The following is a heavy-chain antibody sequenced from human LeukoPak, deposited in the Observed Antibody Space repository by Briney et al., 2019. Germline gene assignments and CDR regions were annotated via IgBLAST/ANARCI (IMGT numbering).Heavy chain of an antibody. CDR2: IYPEDSDA. D-gene: IGHD3-22*01. V-gene: IGHV5-51*01. J-gene: IGHJ5*02. CDR1: GYSFPRYW. Sequence: GEALKIFCKGSGYSFPRYWIEWVRQRPGKGLEWMGIIYPEDSDAGYSPTFQGQVTIPADKSITTAYRQWSSLKASNTAKYNCAKQGGRAMISRGWFNPWGQGNLVTVSS. CDR3: AKQGGRAMISRGWFNP.